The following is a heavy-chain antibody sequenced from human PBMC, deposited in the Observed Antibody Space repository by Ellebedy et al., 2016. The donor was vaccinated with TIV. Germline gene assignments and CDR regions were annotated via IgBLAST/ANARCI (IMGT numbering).Heavy chain of an antibody. Sequence: GESLKISCAASGFTFSSYDMHWVRQATGKGLEWVSAIGTAGDTYYPGSVKGRFTISRENAKNSLYLQMNSLRAGDTAVYYCARDSNGAFDIWGQGTMVTVSS. CDR1: GFTFSSYD. CDR3: ARDSNGAFDI. V-gene: IGHV3-13*01. CDR2: IGTAGDT. J-gene: IGHJ3*02. D-gene: IGHD4-11*01.